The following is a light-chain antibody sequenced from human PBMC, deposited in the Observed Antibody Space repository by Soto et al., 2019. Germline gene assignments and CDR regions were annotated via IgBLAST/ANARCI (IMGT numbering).Light chain of an antibody. V-gene: IGKV3-20*01. Sequence: DIVLTQSPCTMSLSPGERATRSCRASQSVSSSSLASYQQKPCQAPRLLIYGASSRATGIPDRFSGSGSGTDFTVTIIRVDADDYPVYYCQQYGSAFTFCPAAKGDIK. J-gene: IGKJ3*01. CDR3: QQYGSAFT. CDR1: QSVSSSS. CDR2: GAS.